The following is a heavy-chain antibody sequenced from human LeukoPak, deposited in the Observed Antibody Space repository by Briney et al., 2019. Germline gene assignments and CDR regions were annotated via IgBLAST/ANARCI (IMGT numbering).Heavy chain of an antibody. V-gene: IGHV3-23*01. CDR3: AKDGGYTYGFEWYFDY. J-gene: IGHJ4*02. CDR2: ISGSGGST. Sequence: QPGGSLRLSRAVSGFTFSSYAMNWVRQAPGKGLEWVSGISGSGGSTYYADSVKGRFTITRDNTKNTLSLQMNSLRAEDTAIYYCAKDGGYTYGFEWYFDYWGQGTLVTVSS. CDR1: GFTFSSYA. D-gene: IGHD5-18*01.